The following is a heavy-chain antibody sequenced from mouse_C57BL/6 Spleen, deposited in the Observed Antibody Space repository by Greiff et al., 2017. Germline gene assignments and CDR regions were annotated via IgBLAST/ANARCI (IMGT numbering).Heavy chain of an antibody. J-gene: IGHJ3*01. CDR1: GYTFTSYW. Sequence: QVQLQQPGAELVKPGASVNLSCKASGYTFTSYWMQWVKQRSGQGLEWIGEFVPSDGYTNYNPKFKGKATLTVDTSSSPAYMQLSSLTSEDSAVYYGARGGIRNDYYWFAYWGQGTLVTVSA. V-gene: IGHV1-50*01. D-gene: IGHD2-4*01. CDR3: ARGGIRNDYYWFAY. CDR2: FVPSDGYT.